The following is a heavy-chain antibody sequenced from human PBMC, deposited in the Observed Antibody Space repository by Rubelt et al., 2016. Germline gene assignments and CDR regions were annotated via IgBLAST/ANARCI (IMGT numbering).Heavy chain of an antibody. V-gene: IGHV1-8*01. CDR3: ARGVI. Sequence: QVQLVQSGAEVKKPGASVKVSCKASGYSFSTSDINWVRQGTGQGLEWMGWMNPNTGNTGYAQKFQGRVTRTSNISISTAYLYLSSLGSEDTAVYYCARGVIWGQGTLVAVSS. J-gene: IGHJ4*02. D-gene: IGHD3-10*01. CDR1: GYSFSTSD. CDR2: MNPNTGNT.